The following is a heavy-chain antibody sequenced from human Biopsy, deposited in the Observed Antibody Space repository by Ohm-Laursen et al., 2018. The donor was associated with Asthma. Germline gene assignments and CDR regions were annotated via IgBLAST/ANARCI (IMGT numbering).Heavy chain of an antibody. D-gene: IGHD3-22*01. CDR1: GFTLNDYY. V-gene: IGHV3-11*01. J-gene: IGHJ4*02. CDR2: IDKSSSTI. Sequence: SLRLSCAASGFTLNDYYMTWVRQAPGKGLEWVSYIDKSSSTIYYADSVKGRFTISRDNAKNSLYLQMNSLRAEDTAVYFCARLAYYDRSGTHYFDHWGQGNLVTVSS. CDR3: ARLAYYDRSGTHYFDH.